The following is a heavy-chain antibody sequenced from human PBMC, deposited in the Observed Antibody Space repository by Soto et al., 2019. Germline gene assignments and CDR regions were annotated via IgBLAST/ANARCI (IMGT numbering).Heavy chain of an antibody. D-gene: IGHD3-22*01. Sequence: PGESLKISCKGSGYSFTSYWISWVRQMPGKGLEWMGRIDPSDSYTNYSPSFQGHVTISADKSISTAYLQWSSLKASDTAMYYCARQGDSSGYYYVYLDYWGQGTLVTVSS. J-gene: IGHJ4*02. CDR1: GYSFTSYW. CDR2: IDPSDSYT. V-gene: IGHV5-10-1*01. CDR3: ARQGDSSGYYYVYLDY.